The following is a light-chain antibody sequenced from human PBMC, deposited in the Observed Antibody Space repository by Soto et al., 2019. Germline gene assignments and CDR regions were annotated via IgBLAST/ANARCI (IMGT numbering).Light chain of an antibody. CDR1: QSISNY. Sequence: DIQMTQSPSSLSASVGDRVTITCRASQSISNYLNWYQQKPGKAPKLLIYAAFSLQSGVPSRFTGSESGTDFTLTISSLQPEDFATYYCQQSYSTPPWTFGQGTNVEIK. V-gene: IGKV1-39*01. CDR2: AAF. J-gene: IGKJ1*01. CDR3: QQSYSTPPWT.